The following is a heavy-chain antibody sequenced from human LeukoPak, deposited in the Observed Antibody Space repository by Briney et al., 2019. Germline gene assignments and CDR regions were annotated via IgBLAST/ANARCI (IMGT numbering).Heavy chain of an antibody. Sequence: GGSLRLSCTASGFNFRNAWMCWVRQAPGKGLEWVGLIRSDSDGGVTQYGTPVKGRFTISRDDSKDTVYLQMNSLRAEDTAVYYCAKSRVEWLPLTYPFDPWGQGTLVTVSS. CDR2: IRSDSDGGVT. CDR3: AKSRVEWLPLTYPFDP. D-gene: IGHD5-12*01. CDR1: GFNFRNAW. J-gene: IGHJ5*02. V-gene: IGHV3-15*01.